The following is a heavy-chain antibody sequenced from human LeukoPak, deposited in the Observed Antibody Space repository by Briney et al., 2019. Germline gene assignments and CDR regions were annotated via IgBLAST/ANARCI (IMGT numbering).Heavy chain of an antibody. D-gene: IGHD3-22*01. Sequence: SETLSLTCTVSGGSISSYHWSWIRQPPGKGLEWIGYIYTSGSTNYNPSLKSRVTISVDTSKNQFSLKLTSVTAADTAVYYCARGRTYYYDTSGYYPSIYYGMDVWGQGTTVIVSS. CDR2: IYTSGST. V-gene: IGHV4-4*09. J-gene: IGHJ6*02. CDR3: ARGRTYYYDTSGYYPSIYYGMDV. CDR1: GGSISSYH.